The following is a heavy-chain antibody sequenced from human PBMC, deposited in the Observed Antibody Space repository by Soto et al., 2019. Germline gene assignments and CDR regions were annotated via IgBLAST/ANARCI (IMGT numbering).Heavy chain of an antibody. J-gene: IGHJ4*02. D-gene: IGHD6-19*01. V-gene: IGHV3-30*18. Sequence: GSLRLSCSASGFTFSSYGMHWVRQAPGKGLEWVAVISYDGSNKYYADSVKGRFTISRDNSKNTLYLQMNSLRAEDTAVYYCAKDRRIAVAGIDYRGKGTLVTVSS. CDR3: AKDRRIAVAGIDY. CDR1: GFTFSSYG. CDR2: ISYDGSNK.